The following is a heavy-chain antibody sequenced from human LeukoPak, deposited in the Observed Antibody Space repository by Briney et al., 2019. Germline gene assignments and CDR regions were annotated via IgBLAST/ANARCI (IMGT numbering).Heavy chain of an antibody. CDR3: ASSPPSSGYFDY. Sequence: GASVKVSCKASGGTFCSYAISWVRQAPGQGLEWMGRIIPILGIANYAQKFQGRVTITADKSTSTAYMELSSLRSEDTAVYYCASSPPSSGYFDYWGQGTLVTVSS. V-gene: IGHV1-69*04. J-gene: IGHJ4*02. CDR2: IIPILGIA. D-gene: IGHD3-22*01. CDR1: GGTFCSYA.